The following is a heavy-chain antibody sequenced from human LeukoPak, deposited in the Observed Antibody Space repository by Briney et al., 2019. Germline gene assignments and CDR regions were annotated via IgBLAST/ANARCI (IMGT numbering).Heavy chain of an antibody. CDR3: AKKSFGENYYYFDF. V-gene: IGHV3-20*04. CDR1: GFTFDDYG. D-gene: IGHD3-10*01. Sequence: PGGSLRLSCAASGFTFDDYGMSWVRHAPGKGLEWVSGINWNGGSTGYADSVKGRFTISRDNSKNTLYLQMNSLRAEDTAVYYCAKKSFGENYYYFDFWGQGTLVTVSS. CDR2: INWNGGST. J-gene: IGHJ4*02.